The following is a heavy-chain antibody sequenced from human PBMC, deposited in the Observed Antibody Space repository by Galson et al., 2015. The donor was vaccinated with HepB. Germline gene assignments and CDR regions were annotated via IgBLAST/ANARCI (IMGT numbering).Heavy chain of an antibody. CDR1: GYSFTDYW. J-gene: IGHJ4*02. Sequence: QSGAEVKKPGESLKISCKGSGYSFTDYWIGWVRQMPGKGLEWMGIIYPGDSDTRYSPSFQGQVTISADESISTAYLQWSGLKASDTAMYHCGRLGYCGGGSCYQRGYFDSWGQGTLVIVSS. V-gene: IGHV5-51*01. CDR3: GRLGYCGGGSCYQRGYFDS. CDR2: IYPGDSDT. D-gene: IGHD2-15*01.